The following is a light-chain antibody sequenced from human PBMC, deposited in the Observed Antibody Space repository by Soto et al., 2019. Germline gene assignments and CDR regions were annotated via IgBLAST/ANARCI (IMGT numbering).Light chain of an antibody. V-gene: IGKV1-9*01. CDR2: GAS. Sequence: IQLTQSPSFLSASVGDSVTITCRASQGISTYLAWYQQKPGKAPMLLIYGASTLQSGVPSRYSGSGSGTEFILSISSLQPEDFASYYCKRLSSIPTFGHGTKVDIK. CDR3: KRLSSIPT. CDR1: QGISTY. J-gene: IGKJ3*01.